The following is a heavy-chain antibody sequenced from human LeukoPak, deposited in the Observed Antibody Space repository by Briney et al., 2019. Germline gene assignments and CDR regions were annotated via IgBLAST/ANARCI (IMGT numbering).Heavy chain of an antibody. Sequence: GSLRLSCAASGFTFSSYSMNWVRQAPGKGLEWVSYISSSSSTIYYADSVKGRFTISRDNAKNSLYLQMNSLRAEDTAVYYCAREAGWVRGVIDYWGQGTLVTVSS. D-gene: IGHD3-10*01. CDR1: GFTFSSYS. J-gene: IGHJ4*02. V-gene: IGHV3-48*01. CDR3: AREAGWVRGVIDY. CDR2: ISSSSSTI.